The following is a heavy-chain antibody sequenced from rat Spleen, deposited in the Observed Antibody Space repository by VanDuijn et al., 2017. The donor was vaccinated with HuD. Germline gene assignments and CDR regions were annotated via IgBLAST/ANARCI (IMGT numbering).Heavy chain of an antibody. CDR1: GFTFSNYG. CDR2: ISSDGGRN. J-gene: IGHJ3*01. D-gene: IGHD1-4*01. CDR3: TRHDYPGVTTNWLAY. V-gene: IGHV5-29*01. Sequence: EVQLVESGGGLVQPGRSLKLSCAASGFTFSNYGMAWVRQAPTKGLEWVATISSDGGRNFYRDSVKGRFTISRDNAKSSLYLQMDSLKSEDTATYYCTRHDYPGVTTNWLAYWGQGTLVTVSS.